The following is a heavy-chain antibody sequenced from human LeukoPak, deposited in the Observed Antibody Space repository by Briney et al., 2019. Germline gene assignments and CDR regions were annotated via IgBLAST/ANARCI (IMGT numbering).Heavy chain of an antibody. CDR2: IYYSAST. D-gene: IGHD5-12*01. CDR3: AREVHSGYDFDY. Sequence: SETLSLTCAVSGGSISGGSYCWSCIRQHPGKGREWIGYIYYSASTYYTPSLTSRVTLSVDTSKNQFSLKLSSVTAADTAVYYCAREVHSGYDFDYWGERTLVTVSS. J-gene: IGHJ4*02. CDR1: GGSISGGSYC. V-gene: IGHV4-31*11.